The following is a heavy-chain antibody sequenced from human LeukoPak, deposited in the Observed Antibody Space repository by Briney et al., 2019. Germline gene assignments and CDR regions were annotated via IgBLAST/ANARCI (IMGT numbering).Heavy chain of an antibody. CDR2: ISSSSSYI. CDR3: SSLGVLNY. D-gene: IGHD3-3*01. Sequence: GGSLRLSCAASGFTFSSYSMNWVRQAPGKGLEWVSSISSSSSYIYYADSVKGRFTISRDNAKNTLYLQMNSLGVEDTAVYYCSSLGVLNYWGQGTLVTVSS. V-gene: IGHV3-21*01. CDR1: GFTFSSYS. J-gene: IGHJ4*02.